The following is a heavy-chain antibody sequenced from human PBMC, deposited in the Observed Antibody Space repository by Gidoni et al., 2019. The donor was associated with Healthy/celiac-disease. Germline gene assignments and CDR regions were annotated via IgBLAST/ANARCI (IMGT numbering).Heavy chain of an antibody. D-gene: IGHD5-18*01. Sequence: QVQLQQWGAGLLKPSETLSLTCAVYGGSFSGYYWSWIRQPPGKGLEWIGEINHSGSTNYNPSLKSRVTISVDTSKNQFSLKLSSVTAADTAVYYCARGGRRIQLWLPNLFDYWGQGTLVTVSS. J-gene: IGHJ4*02. CDR2: INHSGST. V-gene: IGHV4-34*01. CDR1: GGSFSGYY. CDR3: ARGGRRIQLWLPNLFDY.